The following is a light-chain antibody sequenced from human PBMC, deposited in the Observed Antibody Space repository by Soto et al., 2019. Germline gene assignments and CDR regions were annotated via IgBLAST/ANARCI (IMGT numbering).Light chain of an antibody. CDR1: QSISPW. CDR3: QQDKTYSRT. J-gene: IGKJ2*01. Sequence: DLQMTQSPSTLSASVGDRVTITCRASQSISPWLAWYQQKPGKDPKILIYKASSLESGVPSRFSGSDSGTDFTLTISSLQPDDFATYYCQQDKTYSRTFGQGTKLEIK. CDR2: KAS. V-gene: IGKV1-5*03.